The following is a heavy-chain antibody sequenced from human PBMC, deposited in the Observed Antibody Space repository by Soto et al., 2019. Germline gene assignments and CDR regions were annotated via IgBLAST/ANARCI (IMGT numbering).Heavy chain of an antibody. CDR3: ARLRDSGTDSNIWIDH. V-gene: IGHV5-10-1*01. J-gene: IGHJ5*02. CDR2: IDTSDSYI. CDR1: GYSFTNYW. Sequence: ESLKISCKGSGYSFTNYWITWVRQMPGKGLEWMGRIDTSDSYIDYSPSFQGHVTISSDKSINTVYLQWSSLKASDTAIYYCARLRDSGTDSNIWIDHWGQGTLVTVSS. D-gene: IGHD5-12*01.